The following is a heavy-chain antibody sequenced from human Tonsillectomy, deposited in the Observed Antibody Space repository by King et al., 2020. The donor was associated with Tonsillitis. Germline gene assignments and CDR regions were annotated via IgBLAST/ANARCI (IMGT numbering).Heavy chain of an antibody. J-gene: IGHJ4*02. CDR2: MSYDGSNK. CDR3: ATTRITGTVDY. Sequence: VQLVESGGGVVQPGRSLRLSCAASGFTFGNYGMHWVRQAPGKGLEWVAVMSYDGSNKYYADSVKGRFTISRDNSKNTLYLQMNSLRAEDTAVYYCATTRITGTVDYWGQGTLVIVSS. V-gene: IGHV3-30*03. D-gene: IGHD1/OR15-1a*01. CDR1: GFTFGNYG.